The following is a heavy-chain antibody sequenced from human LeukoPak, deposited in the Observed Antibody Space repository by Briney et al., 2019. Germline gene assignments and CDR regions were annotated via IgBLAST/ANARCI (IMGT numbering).Heavy chain of an antibody. V-gene: IGHV3-20*04. CDR3: ARAMTDNYYYGMDV. Sequence: PGGSLRLSCAASGFTFSSYWMHWVRQAPGKGLEWVSGINWNGGSTGYADSVKGRFTISRDNAKNSLYLQMNSLRAEDTAFYYCARAMTDNYYYGMDVWGQGTTVTVSS. J-gene: IGHJ6*02. D-gene: IGHD2-21*02. CDR1: GFTFSSYW. CDR2: INWNGGST.